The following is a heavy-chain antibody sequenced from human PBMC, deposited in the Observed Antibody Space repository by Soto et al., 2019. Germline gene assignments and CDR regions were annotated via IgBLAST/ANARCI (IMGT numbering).Heavy chain of an antibody. J-gene: IGHJ6*03. V-gene: IGHV3-33*01. CDR3: ARETRYYYYMDV. CDR2: IWYDGSNK. CDR1: GFTFSSYG. Sequence: GGSLRLSCAASGFTFSSYGMHWVRQAPGKGLEWVAVIWYDGSNKYYADSVKGRFTISRDNSKNTLYLQMNSLRAEDTAVYYCARETRYYYYMDVWGKGTTVTVSS.